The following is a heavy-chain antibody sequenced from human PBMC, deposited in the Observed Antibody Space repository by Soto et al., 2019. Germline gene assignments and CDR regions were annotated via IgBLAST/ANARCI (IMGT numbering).Heavy chain of an antibody. CDR3: AKGFGELLGYYGIDV. D-gene: IGHD3-10*01. J-gene: IGHJ6*02. V-gene: IGHV3-30*18. CDR2: ISHDGSAK. Sequence: PGGSLRLSCAASRFTFSNYAMHWVRQDPGKGLEWVAFISHDGSAKYYADSVWGRFTISRDNSKNALYLQMKSLRTDDTAVYFCAKGFGELLGYYGIDVSGQGTMVAV. CDR1: RFTFSNYA.